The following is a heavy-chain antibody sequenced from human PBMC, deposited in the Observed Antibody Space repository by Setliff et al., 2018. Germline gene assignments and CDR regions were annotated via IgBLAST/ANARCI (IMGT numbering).Heavy chain of an antibody. V-gene: IGHV4-34*12. CDR2: IIHSGST. J-gene: IGHJ4*02. CDR3: AGAGGNSDYFDY. D-gene: IGHD2-21*02. CDR1: GGSFSGYY. Sequence: SETLSLTCAVYGGSFSGYYWSWIRQPPGKRLEWIGEIIHSGSTNYNPSLKSRVTISRDDSKNTAYLQMNSLKIEDTAVYYCAGAGGNSDYFDYWGQGTLVTVSS.